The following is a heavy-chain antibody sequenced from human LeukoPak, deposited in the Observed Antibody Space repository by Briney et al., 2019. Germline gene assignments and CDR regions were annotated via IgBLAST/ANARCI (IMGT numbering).Heavy chain of an antibody. CDR2: IKQDGSAQ. D-gene: IGHD2/OR15-2a*01. Sequence: GGSMRLSCAASGFTFSSSWMTWVRQAPGKGLEWVANIKQDGSAQFYVDSVKGRLTISRDNAKNSLYLQMNGLRAEDTAVYYCTKSGRTFDYHYYYMDVWGKGTTVTVSS. V-gene: IGHV3-7*01. CDR3: TKSGRTFDYHYYYMDV. J-gene: IGHJ6*03. CDR1: GFTFSSSW.